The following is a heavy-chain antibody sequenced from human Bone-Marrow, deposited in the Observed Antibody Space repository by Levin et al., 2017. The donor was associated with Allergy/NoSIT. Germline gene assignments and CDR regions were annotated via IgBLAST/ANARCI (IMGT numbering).Heavy chain of an antibody. CDR1: GFTFSDYY. D-gene: IGHD4-17*01. CDR3: ARHDFGDFSYFDY. V-gene: IGHV3-11*03. J-gene: IGHJ4*02. Sequence: GGSLRLSCAASGFTFSDYYMSWIRQAPGKGLEWVSYISGETTYTDYADSVKGRFTISRDNAKTSLSLQMHSLRAEDTAVYYCARHDFGDFSYFDYWGQGILVTVSS. CDR2: ISGETTYT.